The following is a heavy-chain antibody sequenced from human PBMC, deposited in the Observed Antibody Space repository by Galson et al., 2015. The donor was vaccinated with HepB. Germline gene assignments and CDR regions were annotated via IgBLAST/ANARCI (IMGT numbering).Heavy chain of an antibody. D-gene: IGHD5-18*01. CDR1: GFTFSSYW. V-gene: IGHV3-74*01. CDR2: INSDGSST. J-gene: IGHJ4*02. Sequence: SLRLSCAASGFTFSSYWMHWVRQAPGKGLVWVSRINSDGSSTSYADSVKGRFTISRDNAKNTLYLQVNSLRAEDTAVYYCARGYSYGYWDYWGQGTLVTVSS. CDR3: ARGYSYGYWDY.